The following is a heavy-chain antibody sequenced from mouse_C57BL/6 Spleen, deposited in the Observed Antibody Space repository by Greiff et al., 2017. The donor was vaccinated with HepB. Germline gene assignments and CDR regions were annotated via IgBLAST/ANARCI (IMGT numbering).Heavy chain of an antibody. J-gene: IGHJ2*01. V-gene: IGHV1-52*01. CDR1: GYTFTSYW. Sequence: QVHVKQSGAELVRPGSSVKLSCKASGYTFTSYWMHWVKQRPIQGLEWIGNIDPSDSETHYTQKFKDKATLTVDKSSSTAYMQLSSLTSEDSAVYYCARRSYYSKGGFDYWGQGTTLTVSS. D-gene: IGHD2-5*01. CDR3: ARRSYYSKGGFDY. CDR2: IDPSDSET.